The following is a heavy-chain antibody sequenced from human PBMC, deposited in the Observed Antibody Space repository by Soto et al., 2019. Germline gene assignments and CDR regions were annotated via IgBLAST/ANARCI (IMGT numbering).Heavy chain of an antibody. CDR3: ERPKYDGNTFYSFFDS. CDR2: INHSGRT. V-gene: IGHV4-34*01. J-gene: IGHJ4*02. Sequence: SETLSLTCAVYGGSFSGYYWSWIRQPPGKGLELIGEINHSGRTNYNPSLKSRVTISVDTSKNQFSLELSSVTAADTAVYYWERPKYDGNTFYSFFDSWGQGTLVSVSS. D-gene: IGHD3-22*01. CDR1: GGSFSGYY.